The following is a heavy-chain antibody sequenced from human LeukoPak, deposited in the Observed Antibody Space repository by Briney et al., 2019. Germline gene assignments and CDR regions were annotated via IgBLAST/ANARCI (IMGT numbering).Heavy chain of an antibody. CDR2: INHSGST. J-gene: IGHJ4*02. CDR1: GGSFSGYY. V-gene: IGHV4-34*01. Sequence: PSETLSLTCAVYGGSFSGYYWSWIRQPPGKGLEWIGEINHSGSTNYNPSLKSRVAISVDMSKNQFSLKLSSVTAADTAVYYCARGVAADYYDHYGSSGGLDYWGQGTLVTVSS. CDR3: ARGVAADYYDHYGSSGGLDY. D-gene: IGHD3-22*01.